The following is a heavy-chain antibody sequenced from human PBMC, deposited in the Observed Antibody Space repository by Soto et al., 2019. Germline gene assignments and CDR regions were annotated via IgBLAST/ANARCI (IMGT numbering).Heavy chain of an antibody. CDR2: IIPIFGTA. Sequence: QVQLVQSGAEVKKPGSSVKVSCTASGGTFSSYAISWVRQAPGQGLEWMGGIIPIFGTANYAQKFQGRVTITADESTSTAYMELSSLRSEDTAVYYCARPVYCSGGSCYDYYYGMDVWGQGTTVTVSS. D-gene: IGHD2-15*01. J-gene: IGHJ6*02. CDR1: GGTFSSYA. V-gene: IGHV1-69*01. CDR3: ARPVYCSGGSCYDYYYGMDV.